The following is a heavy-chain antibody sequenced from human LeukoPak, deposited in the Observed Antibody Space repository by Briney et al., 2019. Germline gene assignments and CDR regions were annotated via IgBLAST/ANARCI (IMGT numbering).Heavy chain of an antibody. CDR1: GFTFGDYA. Sequence: PGGSLRLSCTASGFTFGDYAMSWFRQAPGKGLEWVGCIRSKAYGGTTEYAASVKGRFTISRDDSKSIAYLQMNSLKTEDTAVYYCTRGESSSSGWYGSFDYWGQGTLVTVSS. D-gene: IGHD6-19*01. CDR3: TRGESSSSGWYGSFDY. CDR2: IRSKAYGGTT. V-gene: IGHV3-49*03. J-gene: IGHJ4*02.